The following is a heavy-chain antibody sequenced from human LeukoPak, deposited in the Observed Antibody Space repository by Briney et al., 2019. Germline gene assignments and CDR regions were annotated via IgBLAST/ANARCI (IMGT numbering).Heavy chain of an antibody. CDR3: ALTRIVGATTYFDY. V-gene: IGHV1-2*02. CDR2: INPNSGGT. Sequence: ASVKVSCKASGYTFTGHYMHWVRQAPGQGLEWMGWINPNSGGTNYAQKFQGRVTMTRDTSISTAYMELSRLRSDDTAVYYCALTRIVGATTYFDYWGQGTLVTVSS. CDR1: GYTFTGHY. D-gene: IGHD1-26*01. J-gene: IGHJ4*02.